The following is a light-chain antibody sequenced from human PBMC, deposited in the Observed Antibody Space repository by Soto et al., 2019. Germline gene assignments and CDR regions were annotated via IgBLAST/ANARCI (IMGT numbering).Light chain of an antibody. Sequence: VFTQSPVTLALSPGERSTLSCRPSQTVRNNYLAWYQQKPGQAPRLLISDASSRATGIPDRFSGGGSGTDFTLTVSRLEPEDFAVYYCQQFSSYPLTVGGGTKVDI. CDR2: DAS. CDR1: QTVRNNY. CDR3: QQFSSYPLT. J-gene: IGKJ4*01. V-gene: IGKV3-20*01.